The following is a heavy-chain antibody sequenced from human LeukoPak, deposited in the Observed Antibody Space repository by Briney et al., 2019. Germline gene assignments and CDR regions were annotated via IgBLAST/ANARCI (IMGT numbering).Heavy chain of an antibody. CDR1: GYTFTSYG. V-gene: IGHV1-2*02. CDR3: ARGGSSWPPYYYYYYMDV. CDR2: INPNSGGT. Sequence: ASVKVSCKASGYTFTSYGISWVRQAPGQGLEWMGWINPNSGGTNYAQKFQGRVTMTRDTSISTAYMELSRLRSDDTAVYYCARGGSSWPPYYYYYYMDVWGRGTTVTVSS. D-gene: IGHD6-13*01. J-gene: IGHJ6*03.